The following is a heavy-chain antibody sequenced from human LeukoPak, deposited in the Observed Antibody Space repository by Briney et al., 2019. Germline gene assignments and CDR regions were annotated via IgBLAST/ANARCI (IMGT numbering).Heavy chain of an antibody. Sequence: GGSLRLSCAASGFTFTGYAMNWVRQAPGKGLEWVSAISGSGGSTYYADSVKGRFTISRDNSKNTLYLQMNSLRAEDTAVYYCAKDDVVTTVYYYGMDVWGQGTTVTVSS. CDR1: GFTFTGYA. V-gene: IGHV3-23*01. D-gene: IGHD4-11*01. J-gene: IGHJ6*02. CDR2: ISGSGGST. CDR3: AKDDVVTTVYYYGMDV.